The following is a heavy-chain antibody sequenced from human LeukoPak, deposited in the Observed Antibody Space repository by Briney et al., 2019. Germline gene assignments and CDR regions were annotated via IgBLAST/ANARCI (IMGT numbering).Heavy chain of an antibody. CDR1: GFTFSSYA. Sequence: GGSLRLSCAASGFTFSSYAMSWVRQAPGKGLEWVSVIYSGGDTYYADSVKGRFTISRDNSKNMIYLEMSSLKAEDTAVYYCAKERSLEIAVAGTVFDYWGQGTLVTVSS. J-gene: IGHJ4*02. V-gene: IGHV3-66*01. CDR3: AKERSLEIAVAGTVFDY. D-gene: IGHD6-19*01. CDR2: IYSGGDT.